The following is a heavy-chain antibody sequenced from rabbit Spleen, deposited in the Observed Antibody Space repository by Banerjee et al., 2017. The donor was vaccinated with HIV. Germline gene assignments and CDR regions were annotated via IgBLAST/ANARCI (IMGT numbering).Heavy chain of an antibody. CDR1: GFSFSSVHW. Sequence: QEQLEESGGDLVKPGASLTLTCTASGFSFSSVHWIYWVRQAPGKGLEWIGTIYAGSTGTTDYASWAKGRFTISKTSSTTVTLQMTSLTAADTATYFCARNFDLWGQGTLVTVS. CDR2: IYAGSTGTT. V-gene: IGHV1S45*01. J-gene: IGHJ4*01. CDR3: ARNFDL.